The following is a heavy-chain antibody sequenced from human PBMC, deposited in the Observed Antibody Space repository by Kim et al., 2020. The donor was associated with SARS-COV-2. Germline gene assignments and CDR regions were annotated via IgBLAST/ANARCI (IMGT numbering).Heavy chain of an antibody. CDR2: IIPIFGTA. CDR3: ARDAGRWIQLWLTVPYYYYYGMDV. CDR1: GGTFSSYA. D-gene: IGHD5-18*01. Sequence: SVKVSCKASGGTFSSYAISWVRQAPGQGLEWMGGIIPIFGTANYAQKFQGRVTITADESTSTAYMELSSLRSEDTAVYYCARDAGRWIQLWLTVPYYYYYGMDVWGQGTTVTVSS. V-gene: IGHV1-69*13. J-gene: IGHJ6*02.